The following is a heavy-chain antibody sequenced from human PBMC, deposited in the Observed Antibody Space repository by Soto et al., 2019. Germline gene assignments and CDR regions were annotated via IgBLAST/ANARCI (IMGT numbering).Heavy chain of an antibody. J-gene: IGHJ5*02. V-gene: IGHV3-7*03. CDR2: IKQDGSEK. D-gene: IGHD3-10*01. Sequence: GGSLRLSCADSGFTFSSYWMSWVRQAPGKGLEWVANIKQDGSEKYYVDSVKGRFTISRDNAKNSLYLQMNSLRAEDTAVYYCARAMVRGVIMGNWFDPWGQGTLVTVSS. CDR1: GFTFSSYW. CDR3: ARAMVRGVIMGNWFDP.